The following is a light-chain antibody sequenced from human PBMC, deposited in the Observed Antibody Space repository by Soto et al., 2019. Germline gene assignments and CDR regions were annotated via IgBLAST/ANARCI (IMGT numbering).Light chain of an antibody. CDR2: DTS. J-gene: IGKJ5*01. CDR3: QQYNKWPPIT. CDR1: QSVSIK. Sequence: EVVLTQSPATLSVSPGERATLSCRASQSVSIKLAWYQQKPGQAPRLLIYDTSTRATGIPARFSGSGSGTEFTLTISSLQSEDFAVYYCQQYNKWPPITFGQRTRLEIK. V-gene: IGKV3-15*01.